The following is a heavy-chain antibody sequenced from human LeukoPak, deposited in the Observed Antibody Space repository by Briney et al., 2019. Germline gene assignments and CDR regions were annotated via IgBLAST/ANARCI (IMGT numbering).Heavy chain of an antibody. CDR1: GFTFSSYG. CDR2: LSYDGNYK. Sequence: PGGSLRLSCAASGFTFSSYGMHWVRQAPVKGLEWVAVLSYDGNYKYYADSVKGRFAISRDNSENTLYLQMNSLRAEDTAVYYCARYAEYAVSTPCYWGQGTLVTVSA. D-gene: IGHD2-8*01. V-gene: IGHV3-30*03. CDR3: ARYAEYAVSTPCY. J-gene: IGHJ4*02.